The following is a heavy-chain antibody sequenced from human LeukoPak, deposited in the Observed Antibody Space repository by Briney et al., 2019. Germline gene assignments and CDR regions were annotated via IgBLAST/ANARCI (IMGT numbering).Heavy chain of an antibody. CDR3: TTDSYYDFWSGYLSRY. Sequence: GGSLRLSCAASGFTFSNAWMSWVRQAPGKGLEWVGRIESKTDGGTTDSAAPVKGRFTISRHDSKNTLYLQMNSLKTEDTAVYYCTTDSYYDFWSGYLSRYWGQGTLVTVSS. CDR1: GFTFSNAW. J-gene: IGHJ4*02. D-gene: IGHD3-3*01. V-gene: IGHV3-15*04. CDR2: IESKTDGGTT.